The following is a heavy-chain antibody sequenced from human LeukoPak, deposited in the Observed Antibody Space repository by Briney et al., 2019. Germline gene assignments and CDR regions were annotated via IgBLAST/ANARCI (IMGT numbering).Heavy chain of an antibody. CDR1: GGSISSGDYY. D-gene: IGHD3-3*01. V-gene: IGHV4-30-4*01. CDR2: IYYSGST. J-gene: IGHJ6*02. CDR3: ARETYYDFWSGYLYGMDV. Sequence: PSQTLSRTCTVSGGSISSGDYYWSWIRQPPGKGLEWIGYIYYSGSTYYNPSLKSRVTISVDTSKNQFSLKLSSVTAADTAVYYCARETYYDFWSGYLYGMDVWGQGTTVTVSS.